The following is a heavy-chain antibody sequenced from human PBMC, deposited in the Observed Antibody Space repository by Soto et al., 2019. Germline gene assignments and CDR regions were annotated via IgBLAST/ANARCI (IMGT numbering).Heavy chain of an antibody. V-gene: IGHV5-10-1*01. CDR2: IDPSDSQT. D-gene: IGHD2-8*01. CDR3: ATQMATSQDAFDI. Sequence: GESLKISCKGSGYSFAGYWITCVRQKPGKGLEWMGRIDPSDSQTYYSPSFRGHVTISATKSITTVFLQWSSLRASDTAMYYCATQMATSQDAFDIWGQGTMVTVSS. J-gene: IGHJ3*02. CDR1: GYSFAGYW.